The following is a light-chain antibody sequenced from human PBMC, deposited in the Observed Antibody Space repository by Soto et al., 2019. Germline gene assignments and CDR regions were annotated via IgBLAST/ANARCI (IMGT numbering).Light chain of an antibody. Sequence: QSALTQPASVSGSPGQSITISCTGTSSDVGGYNYVSWYQQHPGKAPKLMIYDVSNRPSGVSNRFSGSKSGNTASLTISGLQAEDEADYYCSSYTSSITLYVFGTRTKLTVL. J-gene: IGLJ1*01. CDR3: SSYTSSITLYV. CDR1: SSDVGGYNY. V-gene: IGLV2-14*01. CDR2: DVS.